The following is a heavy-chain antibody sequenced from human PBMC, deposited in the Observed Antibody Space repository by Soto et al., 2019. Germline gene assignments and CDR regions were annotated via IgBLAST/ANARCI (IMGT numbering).Heavy chain of an antibody. D-gene: IGHD3-10*01. CDR3: ARDPLRHYGSGSYYQPYYYYGMDV. V-gene: IGHV1-69*13. CDR2: IIPIFGTA. J-gene: IGHJ6*02. CDR1: GGTFSSYS. Sequence: GASVKVSCKASGGTFSSYSISWVRQAPGQGLEWMGGIIPIFGTANYAQKFQGRVTITADESTSTAYMELSSLRSEDTAVYYCARDPLRHYGSGSYYQPYYYYGMDVWGQGTTVTVSS.